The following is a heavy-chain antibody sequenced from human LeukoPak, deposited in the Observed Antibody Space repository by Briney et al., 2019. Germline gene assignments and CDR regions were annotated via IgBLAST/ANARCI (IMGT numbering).Heavy chain of an antibody. CDR1: GFIFGDHA. CDR3: ARGPIQLWIHNAMDV. CDR2: IRSKAYRGTT. J-gene: IGHJ6*02. V-gene: IGHV3-49*04. Sequence: PGGSLRLSCTGSGFIFGDHAMGWVRQAPGKGLEWVGFIRSKAYRGTTEYAASVKGRFTISRDDSASIAYLQMNSLRTEDTAVYYCARGPIQLWIHNAMDVWGQGTTVTVSS. D-gene: IGHD5-18*01.